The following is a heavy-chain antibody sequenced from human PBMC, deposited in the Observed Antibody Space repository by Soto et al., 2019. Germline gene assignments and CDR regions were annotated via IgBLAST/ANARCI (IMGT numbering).Heavy chain of an antibody. CDR2: NYYSGST. D-gene: IGHD6-13*01. CDR3: ARRGSSSTSFWFDP. V-gene: IGHV4-59*01. J-gene: IGHJ5*02. CDR1: GGSISSYY. Sequence: QVQLQESGPGLVKPSETLSLTCTVSGGSISSYYWSWIRQPPGKGLEWIGYNYYSGSTNYNPSLKSRVTISVDTSKNQCSLKLSSVTAADTAVYYCARRGSSSTSFWFDPWGQGTLVTVSS.